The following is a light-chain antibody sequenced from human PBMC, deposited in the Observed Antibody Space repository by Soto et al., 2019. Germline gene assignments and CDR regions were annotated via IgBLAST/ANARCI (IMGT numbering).Light chain of an antibody. CDR2: WAS. Sequence: DIVMTQSPDYLAVSLGERATINCKSSQSVLYSSNNKNYLAWYQQEPGQPPKLLIYWASTRESGVPDRFSGSGSGTDFTLTISSLQAEDVAVYYCQQYYSTPPTFGPGTKVDI. J-gene: IGKJ3*01. CDR3: QQYYSTPPT. CDR1: QSVLYSSNNKNY. V-gene: IGKV4-1*01.